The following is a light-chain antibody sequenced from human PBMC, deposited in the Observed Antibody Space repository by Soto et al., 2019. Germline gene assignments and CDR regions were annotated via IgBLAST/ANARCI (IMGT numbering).Light chain of an antibody. Sequence: QSVLTQPPSVSGAPGQRVTISCTGSSSNIGAGYDVHWYQQLPGTAPKLLLYGNSNRPSGVPDRFSGSKSGTSASLAITGLQAEDEADYYCQSYDSSLSVYVVFGGGTKVTVL. CDR2: GNS. V-gene: IGLV1-40*01. CDR1: SSNIGAGYD. CDR3: QSYDSSLSVYVV. J-gene: IGLJ2*01.